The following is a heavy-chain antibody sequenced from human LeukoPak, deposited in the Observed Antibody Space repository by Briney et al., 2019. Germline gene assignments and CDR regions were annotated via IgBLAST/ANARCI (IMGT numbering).Heavy chain of an antibody. D-gene: IGHD2-2*01. CDR3: ARGPSCSGMSCPYWFDP. CDR1: GYTFTSND. J-gene: IGHJ5*02. V-gene: IGHV1-8*01. CDR2: MNPHSGNT. Sequence: ASVKVSCKASGYTFTSNDVNWVRQAAGQGLEWMGWMNPHSGNTGYAQKFQGRLTMTRNTSISTAYMELSSLRSDDTAVYYCARGPSCSGMSCPYWFDPWGQGTLVTVSS.